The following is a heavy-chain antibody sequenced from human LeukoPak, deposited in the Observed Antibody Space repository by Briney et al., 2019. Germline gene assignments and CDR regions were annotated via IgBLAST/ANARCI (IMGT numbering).Heavy chain of an antibody. CDR1: GFTFSNYE. V-gene: IGHV3-48*03. CDR2: ISSGGSTI. J-gene: IGHJ4*02. D-gene: IGHD3-10*01. CDR3: ARDFYYGSGRFDY. Sequence: GGSLRLSCAASGFTFSNYEMNWVRQAPGKGLEWVSYISSGGSTIYYTDSVKGRFPLSRDKAQNSLYLQMNSLRAEDTAIYYCARDFYYGSGRFDYWGQGTLVTVSS.